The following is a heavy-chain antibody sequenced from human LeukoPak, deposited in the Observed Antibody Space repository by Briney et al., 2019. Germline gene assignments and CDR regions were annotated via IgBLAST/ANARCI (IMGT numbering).Heavy chain of an antibody. V-gene: IGHV3-74*01. CDR3: ARDGSLPDY. Sequence: GGSLRLSCAASGFTFSNYWMHWVRQTPGKGLVWVSRIISDGSSTSYADSVKGRFTISRDNAKNTLYLQMNSLKAEDTAVCYCARDGSLPDYWGQGTVVTVSS. CDR2: IISDGSST. J-gene: IGHJ4*02. CDR1: GFTFSNYW.